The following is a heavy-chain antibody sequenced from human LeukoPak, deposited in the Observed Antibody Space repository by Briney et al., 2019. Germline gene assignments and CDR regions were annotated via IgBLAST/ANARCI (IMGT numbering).Heavy chain of an antibody. V-gene: IGHV4-34*01. J-gene: IGHJ2*01. CDR3: ARHKEYFDL. CDR1: GGSFSGCY. Sequence: PSETLSLTCAVYGGSFSGCYWSWIRQPPGKGLEWIGEINHSGSTNYNPSLKSRVTISVDTSKNQFSLKLSSVTAADTAVYYCARHKEYFDLWGRGTLVTVSS. CDR2: INHSGST.